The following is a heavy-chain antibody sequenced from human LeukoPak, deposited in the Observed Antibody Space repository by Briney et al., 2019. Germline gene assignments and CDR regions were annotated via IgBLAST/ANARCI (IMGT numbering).Heavy chain of an antibody. J-gene: IGHJ4*02. CDR1: GFTFSTYS. CDR3: AKGRDGYNYLVY. CDR2: IRYDGSNK. D-gene: IGHD5-24*01. Sequence: GGSLRLSCTASGFTFSTYSMNWARQAPGKGLEWVAFIRYDGSNKYYADSVKGRFTISRDNSKNTLYLQMNSLRAEDTAVYYCAKGRDGYNYLVYWGQGTLVTVSS. V-gene: IGHV3-30*02.